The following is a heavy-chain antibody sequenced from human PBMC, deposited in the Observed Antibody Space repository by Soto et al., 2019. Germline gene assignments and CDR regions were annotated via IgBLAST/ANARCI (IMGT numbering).Heavy chain of an antibody. V-gene: IGHV4-30-4*08. Sequence: SETLSLTCTVSGGSTNRGGYYWNWIRQPPGQALEYIGYIYKSATTYYNPSFESRVAISVDTSKSQFSLNVTSVTAADTAVYFCARGRYCLTGRCFPNWFDSWGQGALVTVSS. CDR1: GGSTNRGGYY. D-gene: IGHD7-27*01. CDR2: IYKSATT. CDR3: ARGRYCLTGRCFPNWFDS. J-gene: IGHJ5*01.